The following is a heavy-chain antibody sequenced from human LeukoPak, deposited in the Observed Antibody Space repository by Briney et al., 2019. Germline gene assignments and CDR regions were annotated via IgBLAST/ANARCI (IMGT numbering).Heavy chain of an antibody. CDR1: GYTFTVYY. Sequence: ASVTVSFKSSGYTFTVYYMHWVRQAPGQGREGMGGINPNSGGTNYAQKFQGRVTMTSDTSISTAYMELSRLRSDDTAVYYCARLRGIAAAVGYWGQGTLVTVSS. D-gene: IGHD6-13*01. J-gene: IGHJ4*02. CDR3: ARLRGIAAAVGY. V-gene: IGHV1-2*02. CDR2: INPNSGGT.